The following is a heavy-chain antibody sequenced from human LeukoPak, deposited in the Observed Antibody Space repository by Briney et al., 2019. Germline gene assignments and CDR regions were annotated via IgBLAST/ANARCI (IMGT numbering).Heavy chain of an antibody. CDR3: ARLETALNGDCYYYMDV. Sequence: GESLKISCKGSGYSFTSYWIGWVRQMPGKCLEWMGIIYPGDSDTRYGPSFQGQVTISADKSISTAYLQWSSLKASDTAMYYCARLETALNGDCYYYMDVWGKGTTVTVSS. V-gene: IGHV5-51*01. CDR1: GYSFTSYW. J-gene: IGHJ6*03. CDR2: IYPGDSDT. D-gene: IGHD2-8*01.